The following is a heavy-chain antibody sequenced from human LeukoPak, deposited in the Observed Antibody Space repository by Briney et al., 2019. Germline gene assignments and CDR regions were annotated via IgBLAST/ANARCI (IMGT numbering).Heavy chain of an antibody. CDR3: ARVPHDSSGYNY. CDR1: GGSISSYY. V-gene: IGHV4-59*01. CDR2: IYYSGST. Sequence: PSETLSLTCTVSGGSISSYYWSWIRQPPGKGLDWIGYIYYSGSTNYNPSLKSRVTISVDTSKNQFSLKLSSVTAADTAVYYCARVPHDSSGYNYWGQGTLVTVSS. J-gene: IGHJ4*02. D-gene: IGHD3-22*01.